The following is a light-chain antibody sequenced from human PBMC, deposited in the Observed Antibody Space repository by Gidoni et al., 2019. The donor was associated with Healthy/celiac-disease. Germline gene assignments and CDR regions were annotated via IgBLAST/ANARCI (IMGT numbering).Light chain of an antibody. V-gene: IGLV2-23*01. CDR1: SSDVGSYNL. J-gene: IGLJ2*01. Sequence: QSALTQPASGSGSRGQSITISCTGTSSDVGSYNLVSWYQQHPGKAPKLMIYEGSKRPSGVSNRFSGSKSGNTASLTISGLQAEDEADYYCCSYAGSSTVVFGGGTKLTVL. CDR2: EGS. CDR3: CSYAGSSTVV.